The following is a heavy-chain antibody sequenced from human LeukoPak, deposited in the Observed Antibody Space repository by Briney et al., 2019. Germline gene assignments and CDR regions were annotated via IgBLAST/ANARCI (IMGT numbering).Heavy chain of an antibody. J-gene: IGHJ4*02. D-gene: IGHD3-22*01. CDR1: GGTFSSYA. CDR3: ASHTYYYDSSSDTPPIPSDY. CDR2: IIPIFGRA. Sequence: SVKVSCKASGGTFSSYAISWVRQAPGQGLEWMGRIIPIFGRANYAQKFQGRVTITTDESTSTAYMELSSLRSEDTAVYYCASHTYYYDSSSDTPPIPSDYWGQGTLVTVSS. V-gene: IGHV1-69*05.